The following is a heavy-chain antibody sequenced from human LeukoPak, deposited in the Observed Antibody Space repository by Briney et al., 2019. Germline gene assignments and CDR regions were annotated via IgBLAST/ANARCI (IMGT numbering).Heavy chain of an antibody. J-gene: IGHJ4*02. V-gene: IGHV4-59*01. CDR3: ARATYYYDRSGFEFDY. D-gene: IGHD3-22*01. Sequence: KPSETLSLTCAVSGGSISSYYWSWIRQPPGKGLEWIGYIYYSGSTNYNPSLKSRVTISVDTSKNQFSLKLSSVTAADTAVYYCARATYYYDRSGFEFDYWGQGTLVTVSS. CDR2: IYYSGST. CDR1: GGSISSYY.